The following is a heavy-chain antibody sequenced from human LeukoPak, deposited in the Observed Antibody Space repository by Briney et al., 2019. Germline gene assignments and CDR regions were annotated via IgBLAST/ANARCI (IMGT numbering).Heavy chain of an antibody. J-gene: IGHJ5*02. CDR1: GYTLTELS. CDR2: FDPEDGET. CDR3: ARHVVVVAATPRWFDP. Sequence: ASVKVSCKVSGYTLTELSMHWVRQAPGKGLEWMGGFDPEDGETIYAQKFQGRVTMTEDTSTDTAYMELSSLRSEDTAVYYCARHVVVVAATPRWFDPWGQGTLVTVSS. V-gene: IGHV1-24*01. D-gene: IGHD2-15*01.